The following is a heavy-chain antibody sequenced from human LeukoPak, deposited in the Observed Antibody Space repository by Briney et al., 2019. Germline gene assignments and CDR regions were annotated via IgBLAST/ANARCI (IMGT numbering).Heavy chain of an antibody. Sequence: ASVKVSCKASGYTFTSYDINWVRQATGQGLEWMGWMNPNSGHTGYAQKFQGRVTMTRNTSISTAYLELSSLRSEDTAVYYCARVNNTIAATGTRVYWFDPWGQGTLVTVSS. D-gene: IGHD6-13*01. CDR3: ARVNNTIAATGTRVYWFDP. J-gene: IGHJ5*02. CDR1: GYTFTSYD. CDR2: MNPNSGHT. V-gene: IGHV1-8*01.